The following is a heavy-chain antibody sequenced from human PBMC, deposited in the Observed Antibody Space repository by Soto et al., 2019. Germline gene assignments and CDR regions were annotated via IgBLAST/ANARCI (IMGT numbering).Heavy chain of an antibody. D-gene: IGHD3-3*02. CDR2: ISYDGSNT. CDR3: AKERPSLEYLIPSSEGMDV. CDR1: GFTFSTYG. Sequence: QVQLVESGGGVVQPGRSLRLSCAASGFTFSTYGMHWVRQAPGKGLEWVAVISYDGSNTYYADSVKGRFTISRDNSRSTLYLQMNRLRAKDTPGYLCAKERPSLEYLIPSSEGMDVWGQGTTVTVSS. V-gene: IGHV3-30*18. J-gene: IGHJ6*02.